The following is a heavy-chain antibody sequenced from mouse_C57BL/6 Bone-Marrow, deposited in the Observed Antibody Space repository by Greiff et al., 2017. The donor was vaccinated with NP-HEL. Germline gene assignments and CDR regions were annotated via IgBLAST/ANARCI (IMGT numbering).Heavy chain of an antibody. CDR1: GFTFSSYA. J-gene: IGHJ2*01. D-gene: IGHD2-3*01. CDR3: AREGDGYSLFDY. CDR2: VSDGDSYT. Sequence: EVQLVESGGGLVKPGGSLKLSCAASGFTFSSYAMSWVRQTPEKRLEWVATVSDGDSYTYYPENVNVRFTISRDNAKNNLYLQMSHLKSEDTAMYYCAREGDGYSLFDYWGQGTTLTVSS. V-gene: IGHV5-4*01.